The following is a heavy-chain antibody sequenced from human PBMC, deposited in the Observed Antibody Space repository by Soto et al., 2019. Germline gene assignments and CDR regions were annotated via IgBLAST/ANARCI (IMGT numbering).Heavy chain of an antibody. Sequence: ASVKVSCKASGYTFNKYGFNWVRQAPGQGLEWMGRISAFNDYTNLAQKFQGRITLTTDASTNTAYMELQILRSDDTAMYYCARGTGVVIPAGTPDAFDVWGQGTMVTV. CDR1: GYTFNKYG. D-gene: IGHD6-13*01. V-gene: IGHV1-18*01. CDR2: ISAFNDYT. CDR3: ARGTGVVIPAGTPDAFDV. J-gene: IGHJ3*01.